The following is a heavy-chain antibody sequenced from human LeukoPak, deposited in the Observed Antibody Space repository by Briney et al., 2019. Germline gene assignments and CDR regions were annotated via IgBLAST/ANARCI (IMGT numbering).Heavy chain of an antibody. CDR1: GFTFSXTX. CDR2: IKSKTDGCTT. J-gene: IGHJ4*02. D-gene: IGHD6-13*01. V-gene: IGHV3-15*01. Sequence: GGXXXXXXAXXGFTFSXTXMSWVRQARGKXRXWFGRIKSKTDGCTTDYGARVKCRFTISREDAKTQEKVQRNSLKTEGTTVYYCTTGLRAADTNWGLGTLVTVSS. CDR3: TTGLRAADTN.